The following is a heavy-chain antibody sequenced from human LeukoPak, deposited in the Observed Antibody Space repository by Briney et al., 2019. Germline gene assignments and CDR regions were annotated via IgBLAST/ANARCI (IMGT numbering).Heavy chain of an antibody. J-gene: IGHJ4*02. CDR1: GFTFSSYA. CDR2: ISYDGSNK. Sequence: GGSLRLSCAASGFTFSSYAMHWVRQAPGKGLEWVAVISYDGSNKYYADSVKGRLTISRDNSKNTLYLQMNSLRAEDTAVYYCASGVVPAAMVFDYWGQGTLVTVSS. V-gene: IGHV3-30*04. D-gene: IGHD2-2*01. CDR3: ASGVVPAAMVFDY.